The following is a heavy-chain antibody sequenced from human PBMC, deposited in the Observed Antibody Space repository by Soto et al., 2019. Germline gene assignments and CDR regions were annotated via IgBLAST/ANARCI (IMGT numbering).Heavy chain of an antibody. CDR1: GYTFTSYD. V-gene: IGHV1-8*01. CDR3: ARGNVFRYFGPFDY. CDR2: MNPNSGNT. J-gene: IGHJ4*02. Sequence: ASVKVSCKASGYTFTSYDINWVRQATGQGLEWMGWMNPNSGNTGYAQKFQGRVTMTRNTSISTAYMELSSLRSEDTAVYYCARGNVFRYFGPFDYWAQGTLVTVSS. D-gene: IGHD3-9*01.